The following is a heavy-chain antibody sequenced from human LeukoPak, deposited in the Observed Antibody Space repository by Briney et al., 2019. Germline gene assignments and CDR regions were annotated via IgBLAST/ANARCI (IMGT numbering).Heavy chain of an antibody. CDR3: VRTYSGTQGPFDY. CDR2: IYSGGST. J-gene: IGHJ4*02. D-gene: IGHD1-26*01. CDR1: GXTVSSNY. Sequence: PGGSLRLSCSASGXTVSSNYRSWVRQAPGKGLEWVSVIYSGGSTYYADSVKGRFTISRDNSKNTLDLQMDSLRAEDTAVYYCVRTYSGTQGPFDYWGQGTLVTVSS. V-gene: IGHV3-66*01.